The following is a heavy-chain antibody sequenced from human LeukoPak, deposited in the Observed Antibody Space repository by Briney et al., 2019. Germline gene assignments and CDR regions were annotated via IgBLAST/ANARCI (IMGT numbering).Heavy chain of an antibody. CDR1: GYTFTTTY. V-gene: IGHV1-18*01. J-gene: IGHJ4*02. CDR3: ARGGTYYPCIDY. Sequence: ASVKVSCKTSGYTFTTTYINWVRQAPGQGVEGMGWVSAYNGKTSYAQKFQGRVTMTIDTSTTTAYMDLTSLTFDDTAVYYCARGGTYYPCIDYWGQGTLVTVSS. CDR2: VSAYNGKT. D-gene: IGHD1-26*01.